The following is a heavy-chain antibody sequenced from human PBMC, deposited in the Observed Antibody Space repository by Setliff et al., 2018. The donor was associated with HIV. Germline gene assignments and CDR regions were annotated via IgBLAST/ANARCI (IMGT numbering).Heavy chain of an antibody. J-gene: IGHJ4*02. CDR2: IYYTGNT. Sequence: SETLSLTCSVSGGSFSGYHWNWIRQPAGKGLEWIGRIYYTGNTDYNPSLTSRVTMSMDTSKNQISLKLNSVTAADTAVYYCASTGYSSGWSFDYWGQGTLVTVSS. CDR1: GGSFSGYH. D-gene: IGHD6-19*01. V-gene: IGHV4-4*07. CDR3: ASTGYSSGWSFDY.